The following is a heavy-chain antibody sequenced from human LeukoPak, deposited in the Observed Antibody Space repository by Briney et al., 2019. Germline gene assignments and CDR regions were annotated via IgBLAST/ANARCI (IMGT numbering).Heavy chain of an antibody. CDR2: IRYDGSNK. CDR3: AKDPRQWELPNYYFDY. V-gene: IGHV3-30*02. Sequence: GGSLRLSCAASGFTFSSYGMHWVRQAPGKGLEWVAFIRYDGSNKYYADSVKGRFTISRDNSKNTLYLQMNSLRAEDTAVYYCAKDPRQWELPNYYFDYWGQGTLVTVSS. J-gene: IGHJ4*02. CDR1: GFTFSSYG. D-gene: IGHD1-26*01.